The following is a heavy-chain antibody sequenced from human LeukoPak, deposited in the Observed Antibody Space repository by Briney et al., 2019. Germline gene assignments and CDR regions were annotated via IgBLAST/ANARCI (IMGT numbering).Heavy chain of an antibody. J-gene: IGHJ5*02. Sequence: ASVKVSCKASGYTFTSYGISWVRQAPGQGLEWMGWISAYNGNTNYAQKLQGRVTMTTDTSTSTAYMELRSLRSDDTAVYYCARGRYCSSTSCYNWFDPWGQGTLVTVSS. D-gene: IGHD2-2*01. CDR3: ARGRYCSSTSCYNWFDP. V-gene: IGHV1-18*01. CDR1: GYTFTSYG. CDR2: ISAYNGNT.